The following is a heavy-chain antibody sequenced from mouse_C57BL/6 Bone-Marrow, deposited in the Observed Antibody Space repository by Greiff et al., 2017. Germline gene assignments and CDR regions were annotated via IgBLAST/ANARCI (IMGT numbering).Heavy chain of an antibody. D-gene: IGHD2-14*01. J-gene: IGHJ4*01. CDR1: GYSFTGYY. Sequence: VQLQQSGPELVKPGASVKISCKASGYSFTGYYMNWVKQSPEKSLEWIGEINPRTGGTTSNQKFKAQAPLTVYKSSSTAYMQLKSMTYEDTAVYYSARPLYYRAMDYWGQGTSVTVSS. V-gene: IGHV1-42*01. CDR3: ARPLYYRAMDY. CDR2: INPRTGGT.